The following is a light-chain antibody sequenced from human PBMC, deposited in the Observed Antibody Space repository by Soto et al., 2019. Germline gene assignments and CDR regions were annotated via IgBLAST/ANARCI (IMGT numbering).Light chain of an antibody. V-gene: IGLV1-47*01. CDR3: AAWDDSLSGPV. Sequence: QSVLTQPPSASGTPGQRVTNSCSGSSSNIGSNYVYWYQQLPGTAPKLLIYRNNQRPSGVPDRFSGSKSGTSASLAISGLRSEDEADYYCAAWDDSLSGPVFGTGTKLTVL. CDR1: SSNIGSNY. J-gene: IGLJ1*01. CDR2: RNN.